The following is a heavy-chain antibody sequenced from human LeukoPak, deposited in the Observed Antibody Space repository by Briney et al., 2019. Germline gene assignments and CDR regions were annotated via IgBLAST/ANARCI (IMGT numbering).Heavy chain of an antibody. CDR3: AGDYEGNLAFDI. CDR2: ISSSSTYI. Sequence: PGGPLRFSVPAPGFTSVTGALTWVGRAPGKGLSGSSSISSSSTYIYYADSLEGRFTISRDNVRNSLYLQMNSLRAEDTAVYYCAGDYEGNLAFDIWGQGTMVTVSS. V-gene: IGHV3-21*01. J-gene: IGHJ3*02. CDR1: GFTSVTGA. D-gene: IGHD4-23*01.